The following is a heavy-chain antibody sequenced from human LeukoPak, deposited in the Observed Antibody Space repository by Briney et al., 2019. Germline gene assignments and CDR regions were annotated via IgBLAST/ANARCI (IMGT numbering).Heavy chain of an antibody. J-gene: IGHJ5*02. D-gene: IGHD1-1*01. CDR3: ARNDWNDPWFDP. CDR1: GYTFTGYY. V-gene: IGHV1-2*02. CDR2: LNPKSGGT. Sequence: ASVKVSCKASGYTFTGYYIHWVRQAPGQGLEWMGWLNPKSGGTNYAQNLQGRVTMTRDTIINTAYMELSRLRSDDTAVYYCARNDWNDPWFDPWGQGTLVTVSS.